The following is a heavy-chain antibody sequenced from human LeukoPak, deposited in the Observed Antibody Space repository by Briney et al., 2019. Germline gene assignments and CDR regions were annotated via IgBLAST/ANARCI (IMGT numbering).Heavy chain of an antibody. D-gene: IGHD3-3*01. CDR3: ARGQYYDFWSGYPGTRFDY. J-gene: IGHJ4*02. V-gene: IGHV1-69*13. Sequence: ASVKVSCKASGGTFSSYAISWVRQAPGQGLEWMGGIIPIFGTANYAQKFQGRVTITADESTSTAYMELGSLRSEDTAVYYCARGQYYDFWSGYPGTRFDYWGQGTLVTVSS. CDR2: IIPIFGTA. CDR1: GGTFSSYA.